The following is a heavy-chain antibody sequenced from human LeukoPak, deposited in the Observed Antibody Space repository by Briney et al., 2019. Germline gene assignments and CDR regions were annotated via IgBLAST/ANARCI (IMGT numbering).Heavy chain of an antibody. Sequence: NSSETLSLTCTVSGGSISSDYWSWIRQPPGKGLEWIGNMYHSGTTNYNPPLRSRVSISVDTSKNQFSLELSSVTAADTAVYYCARGGRLFLAYWGQGTLVTVSS. V-gene: IGHV4-59*01. CDR1: GGSISSDY. CDR2: MYHSGTT. J-gene: IGHJ4*02. CDR3: ARGGRLFLAY. D-gene: IGHD3-22*01.